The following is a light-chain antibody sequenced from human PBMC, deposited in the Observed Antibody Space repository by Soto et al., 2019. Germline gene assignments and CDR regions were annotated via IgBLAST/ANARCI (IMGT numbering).Light chain of an antibody. CDR1: QNISHF. CDR2: GTS. V-gene: IGKV1-39*01. CDR3: QQSYRSPLN. Sequence: DIQMTQSPLSLSASVGESVTITCRASQNISHFLNWYQQKPGKPPRLLIFGTSNLQSGVPSRFRGRRSATDFSLTISCLKPEHFTTYICQQSYRSPLNFGPGTRVA. J-gene: IGKJ3*01.